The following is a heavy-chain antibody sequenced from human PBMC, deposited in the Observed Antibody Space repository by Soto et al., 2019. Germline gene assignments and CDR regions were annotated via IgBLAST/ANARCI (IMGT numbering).Heavy chain of an antibody. CDR1: GFTFSSYW. V-gene: IGHV3-7*01. D-gene: IGHD3-3*01. Sequence: GGSLRLSCAASGFTFSSYWMSWVRQAPGKGLEWVANIKQDGSEKYYVDSVKGRFTISRDNAKNSLYLQMNSLRAEDTAVYYCARDVKVIFGEVIIQHHFDYWGQGTLVTVSS. CDR3: ARDVKVIFGEVIIQHHFDY. J-gene: IGHJ4*02. CDR2: IKQDGSEK.